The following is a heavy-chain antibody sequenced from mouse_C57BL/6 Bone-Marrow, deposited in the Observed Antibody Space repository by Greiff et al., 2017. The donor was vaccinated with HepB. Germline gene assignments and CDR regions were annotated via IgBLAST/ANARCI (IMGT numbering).Heavy chain of an antibody. V-gene: IGHV1-69*01. Sequence: VQLQQPGAELVMPGASVKLSCKASGYTFTSYWMHWVKQRPGQGLEWIGEIDPSDSYTNYNQKFKGKSTLTVDKSSSTAYMQLSSLTSEDSAVYYCAREGVYYGKGFAYWGQGTLVTVSA. CDR1: GYTFTSYW. D-gene: IGHD2-1*01. CDR3: AREGVYYGKGFAY. J-gene: IGHJ3*01. CDR2: IDPSDSYT.